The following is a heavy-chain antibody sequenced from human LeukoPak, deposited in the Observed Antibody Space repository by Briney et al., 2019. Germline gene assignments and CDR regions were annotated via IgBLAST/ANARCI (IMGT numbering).Heavy chain of an antibody. J-gene: IGHJ6*02. Sequence: GGSLRLSCAASGFTISSYWMSWVRQAPGKGLEWVANVKQDGSEKHYVGSVKGRFTISRDNAKNSLHLQTNSLRAEDTAVYYCAREARESSGMDVWGQGTTVTVSS. CDR1: GFTISSYW. CDR3: AREARESSGMDV. D-gene: IGHD5-24*01. V-gene: IGHV3-7*05. CDR2: VKQDGSEK.